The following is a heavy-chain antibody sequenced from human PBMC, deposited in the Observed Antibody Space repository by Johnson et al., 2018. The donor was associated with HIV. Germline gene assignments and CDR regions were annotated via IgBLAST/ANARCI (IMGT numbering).Heavy chain of an antibody. CDR3: ATGEEAFCGGDCYSGGFDI. CDR2: IGRSGSTF. CDR1: GFTFSDYY. D-gene: IGHD2-21*01. Sequence: QVQLVESGGGLVKPGGSLRLSCAASGFTFSDYYMSWIRQAPGKGLEWVSYIGRSGSTFYYADSVKGRFTISRDNAKNSLYLQMNSLGAEETAMYYCATGEEAFCGGDCYSGGFDIWGQGTMVTVSS. J-gene: IGHJ3*02. V-gene: IGHV3-11*01.